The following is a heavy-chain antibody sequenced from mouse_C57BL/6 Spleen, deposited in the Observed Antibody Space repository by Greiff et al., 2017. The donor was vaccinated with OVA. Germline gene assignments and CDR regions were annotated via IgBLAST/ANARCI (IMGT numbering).Heavy chain of an antibody. CDR1: GYAFSSYW. D-gene: IGHD1-1*01. CDR3: ARLGTTVVARGYAMDY. J-gene: IGHJ4*01. V-gene: IGHV1-80*01. Sequence: VQLQQSGAELVKPGASVKISCKASGYAFSSYWMNWVKQRPGKGLEWIGQIYPGDGDTNYNGKFKGKATLTADKSSSTAYMQLSSLTSEDSAVYFCARLGTTVVARGYAMDYWGQGTSVTVSS. CDR2: IYPGDGDT.